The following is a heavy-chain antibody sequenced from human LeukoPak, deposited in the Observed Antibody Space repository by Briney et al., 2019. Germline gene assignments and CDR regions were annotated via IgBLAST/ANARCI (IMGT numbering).Heavy chain of an antibody. CDR3: ARAGACTNGVCYYYYGMDV. CDR2: ISYDGSNK. CDR1: GFTFSSYA. J-gene: IGHJ6*02. Sequence: PGGSLRLSCAASGFTFSSYAMHWVRQAPGKGLEGVAVISYDGSNKYYPDSVKGRFTISRDNSKNTLYLQMNSLRAEDTAVYYGARAGACTNGVCYYYYGMDVWGQGTTVTVSS. D-gene: IGHD2-8*01. V-gene: IGHV3-30-3*01.